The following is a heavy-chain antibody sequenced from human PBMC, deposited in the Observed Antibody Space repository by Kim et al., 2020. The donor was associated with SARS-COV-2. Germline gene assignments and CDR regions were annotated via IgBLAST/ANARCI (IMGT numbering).Heavy chain of an antibody. V-gene: IGHV3-33*01. D-gene: IGHD3-9*01. CDR1: GFTFSSFG. Sequence: GGSLRLSCAASGFTFSSFGMHWVRQTPGKGLEWVAVIWYDGSNKYYADSVKGRFTISRDDSKNTLYLQMNSLRAEDTAVYYCGREGGHTDKVDSWGQGTLVTVSS. CDR3: GREGGHTDKVDS. J-gene: IGHJ4*02. CDR2: IWYDGSNK.